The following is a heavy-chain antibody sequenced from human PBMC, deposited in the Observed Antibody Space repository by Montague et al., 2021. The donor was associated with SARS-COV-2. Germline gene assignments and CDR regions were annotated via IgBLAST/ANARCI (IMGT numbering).Heavy chain of an antibody. J-gene: IGHJ6*02. CDR1: GGSISSTSYY. V-gene: IGHV4-39*01. CDR2: IYYSGST. CDR3: ASPIVVVTASNYYGMDV. D-gene: IGHD2-21*02. Sequence: SETLSLTCSVSGGSISSTSYYWGWIRQPPGKGLEWIGSIYYSGSTYYNPSIRRRVTISVDTTKNQFSLKLSSVTAADTAVYYCASPIVVVTASNYYGMDVWGQGTTVTVSS.